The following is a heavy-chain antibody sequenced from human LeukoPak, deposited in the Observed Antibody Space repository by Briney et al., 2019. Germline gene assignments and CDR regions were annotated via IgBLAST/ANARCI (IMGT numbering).Heavy chain of an antibody. CDR2: ISYDGSNK. CDR3: AXDEYLGYCSSTSCYTFDY. J-gene: IGHJ4*02. CDR1: GFTFSSYA. D-gene: IGHD2-2*01. V-gene: IGHV3-30-3*01. Sequence: GGSLRLSCAASGFTFSSYAMHWVRQAPGKGLEWVAVISYDGSNKYYADSVKGRFTISRDNSKNTLYLQMNSLRAEDTAVYYCAXDEYLGYCSSTSCYTFDYWGQGTLVTVSS.